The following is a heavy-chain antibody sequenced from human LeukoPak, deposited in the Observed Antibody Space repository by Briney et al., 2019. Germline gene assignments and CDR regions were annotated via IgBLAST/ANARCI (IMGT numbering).Heavy chain of an antibody. CDR1: GFTFSSYS. V-gene: IGHV3-21*01. CDR2: ISSSSSYI. J-gene: IGHJ4*02. D-gene: IGHD3-10*01. Sequence: GGSLRLSCAASGFTFSSYSMNWVRQAPGKGLEWVSSISSSSSYIYYADSVKGRFTISRDNAKNSLYLQMNSLRAEGTAVYYCARGLLWFGELPDYWGQGTLVTVSS. CDR3: ARGLLWFGELPDY.